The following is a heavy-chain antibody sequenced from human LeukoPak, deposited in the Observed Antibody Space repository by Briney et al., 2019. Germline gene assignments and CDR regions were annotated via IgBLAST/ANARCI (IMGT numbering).Heavy chain of an antibody. V-gene: IGHV1-69*04. J-gene: IGHJ6*02. CDR1: GGTCSSYA. CDR3: ARGGNYYYYGMDV. Sequence: ASVKVSCKASGGTCSSYAISWVRQAPGQGLEWMGRIIPILGIANYAQKFQGRVTITADKSTSTAYMELSSLRSEDTAVYYCARGGNYYYYGMDVWGQGTTVTVSS. CDR2: IIPILGIA.